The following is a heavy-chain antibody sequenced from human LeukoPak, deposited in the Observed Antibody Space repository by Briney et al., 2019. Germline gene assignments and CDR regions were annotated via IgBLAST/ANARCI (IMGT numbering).Heavy chain of an antibody. D-gene: IGHD3/OR15-3a*01. CDR3: ATRRDWGLYGSWYFDL. CDR1: GYTLTELC. Sequence: ASVKVSCKVSGYTLTELCMHWVRQAPGKGLEWMGGCNPEDGETIYAQKFQGRVTMTEDTSTDTAYMELSSLRSEDTAVYYCATRRDWGLYGSWYFDLWGRGTLVTVSS. V-gene: IGHV1-24*01. J-gene: IGHJ2*01. CDR2: CNPEDGET.